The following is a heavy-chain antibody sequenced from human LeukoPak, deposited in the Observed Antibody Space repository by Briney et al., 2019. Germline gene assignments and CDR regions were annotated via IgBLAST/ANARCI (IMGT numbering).Heavy chain of an antibody. CDR3: TSRNVDTAMVRNDAFDI. D-gene: IGHD5-18*01. J-gene: IGHJ3*02. Sequence: GGSLRLSGAASGFTFSNAWMSWVRQAPGKGLEWVGRIKSKTDGGTTDYAAPVKGRFTISRDDSKNTLYLQMNSLKTEDTAVYYCTSRNVDTAMVRNDAFDIWGQGTMVTVSS. V-gene: IGHV3-15*01. CDR1: GFTFSNAW. CDR2: IKSKTDGGTT.